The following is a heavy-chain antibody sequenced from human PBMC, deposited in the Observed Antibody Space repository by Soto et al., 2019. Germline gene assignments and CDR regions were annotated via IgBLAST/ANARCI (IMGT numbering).Heavy chain of an antibody. Sequence: QVQLVQSGAEVKKPGSSVKVSCKAAGGTFSSYAISWVLQAPGQGIEWMGGTIPIFGTANYAQKFPGIVTTPAGKSKSTAYMELSSRRSEYTAVYYCARDSSGYSGYDRPSLYYFDYWGKGTLFTVSS. CDR2: TIPIFGTA. CDR3: ARDSSGYSGYDRPSLYYFDY. J-gene: IGHJ4*02. V-gene: IGHV1-69*06. CDR1: GGTFSSYA. D-gene: IGHD5-12*01.